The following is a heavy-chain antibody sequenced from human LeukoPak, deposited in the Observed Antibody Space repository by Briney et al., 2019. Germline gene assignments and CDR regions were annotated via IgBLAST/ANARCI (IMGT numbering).Heavy chain of an antibody. D-gene: IGHD2-2*01. CDR1: GFTFSNYA. V-gene: IGHV3-23*01. Sequence: GGSLRLSCAASGFTFSNYAMIWVRQAPGKGLEWVSVIIGTGTKTHYADSVKGRFTISRDNSKNTLYLQMNSLRAEDTAVYYCARDRQGYCSSTSRYFYYFDYWGQGTLVTVSS. CDR3: ARDRQGYCSSTSRYFYYFDY. CDR2: IIGTGTKT. J-gene: IGHJ4*02.